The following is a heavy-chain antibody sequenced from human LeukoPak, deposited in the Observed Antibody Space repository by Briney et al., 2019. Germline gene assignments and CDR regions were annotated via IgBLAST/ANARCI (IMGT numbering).Heavy chain of an antibody. V-gene: IGHV4-39*01. CDR1: GGSISSSNYS. CDR2: IYYSGTT. D-gene: IGHD5-18*01. Sequence: SETLSLTCTVSGGSISSSNYSWGWIRQPPGKGLEWIGSIYYSGTTYYNPSLKSRVTISVDTSKIQFSLKLSSVTAADTAVYYCARGAGGYSYGTFDYWGQGTLVTVSS. CDR3: ARGAGGYSYGTFDY. J-gene: IGHJ4*02.